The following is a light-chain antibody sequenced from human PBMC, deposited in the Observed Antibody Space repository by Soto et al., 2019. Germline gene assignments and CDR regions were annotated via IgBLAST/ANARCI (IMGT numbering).Light chain of an antibody. Sequence: DIVLTQSPGTLYLSPEERATLSCRASQSVSSGYLAWYQQRPGQAPRLLIYGASTRATGIPDRFSGSGSGTDFTLTISSLEPEDFAVYYRQQYGTSPWTFGQGTKVEI. CDR3: QQYGTSPWT. V-gene: IGKV3-20*01. CDR2: GAS. J-gene: IGKJ1*01. CDR1: QSVSSGY.